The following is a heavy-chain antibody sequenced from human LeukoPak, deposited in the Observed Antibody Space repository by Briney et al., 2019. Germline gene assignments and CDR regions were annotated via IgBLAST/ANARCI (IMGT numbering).Heavy chain of an antibody. CDR1: GFTFSSYE. D-gene: IGHD1-26*01. J-gene: IGHJ4*02. CDR3: ARAEVGANHFDY. CDR2: ISSSDSTI. Sequence: GGSLRLSCAASGFTFSSYEMNWVRQAPGKGLEWVSYISSSDSTIYYADSVKGRFTISRDNAKNSLYLQMNSLRAEDTAVYYCARAEVGANHFDYWGQGTLVTVSS. V-gene: IGHV3-48*03.